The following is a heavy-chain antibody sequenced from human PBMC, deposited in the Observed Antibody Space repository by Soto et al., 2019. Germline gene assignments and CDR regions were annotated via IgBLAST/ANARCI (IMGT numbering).Heavy chain of an antibody. CDR2: IKSKTDGGTT. D-gene: IGHD4-17*01. CDR1: GFTFSNAW. V-gene: IGHV3-15*07. CDR3: TTDPTGGWFDP. J-gene: IGHJ5*02. Sequence: EVQLVESGGGLVKPGGSLRLSCAASGFTFSNAWMNWVRPAPGKGLEWVGRIKSKTDGGTTDYAAPVKGRFTISRDDSKNTLYLQINSLKIEDTALYHCTTDPTGGWFDPWGQGTLVTVSS.